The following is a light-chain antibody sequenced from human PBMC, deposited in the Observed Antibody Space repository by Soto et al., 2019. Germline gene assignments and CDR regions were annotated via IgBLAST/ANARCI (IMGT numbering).Light chain of an antibody. Sequence: EIVLTQSAGTLSLSPGERATLSCRASQSVSSSYLAWYQQKPGQAPRLLIYGASSRATGIPDRFSGSGSGTDFTLTISRLEPDDFAVYYCQQRSNWPPVWTFGQGTKVDIK. V-gene: IGKV3D-20*02. J-gene: IGKJ1*01. CDR1: QSVSSSY. CDR3: QQRSNWPPVWT. CDR2: GAS.